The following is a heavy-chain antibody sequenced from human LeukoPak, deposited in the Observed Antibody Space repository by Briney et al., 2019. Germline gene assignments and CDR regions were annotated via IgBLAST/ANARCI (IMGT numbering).Heavy chain of an antibody. CDR3: AKGYCSSTSCYSRFDP. Sequence: GGSLRLSCAASGFTFSSYAMSWVRQAPGKGLEWVSAISGSGGSTYYADSVKGRFTISRDNSKNTLYLQMNSPRAEDTAVYYCAKGYCSSTSCYSRFDPWGQGTLVTVSS. V-gene: IGHV3-23*01. CDR1: GFTFSSYA. J-gene: IGHJ5*02. D-gene: IGHD2-2*02. CDR2: ISGSGGST.